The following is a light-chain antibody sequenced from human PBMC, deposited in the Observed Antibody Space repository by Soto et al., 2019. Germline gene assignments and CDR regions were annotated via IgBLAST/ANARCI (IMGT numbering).Light chain of an antibody. J-gene: IGKJ5*01. Sequence: EIVMTQSPATLSVSPGGRATLSCRASESVNRNLAWYQQRPGQSPRLLLYGASTRATGTPARFSGSGSGTDFTLTITSLEPEDFAVYFCHQRYNWPRVTFGQGTRLEI. CDR2: GAS. CDR3: HQRYNWPRVT. V-gene: IGKV3-15*01. CDR1: ESVNRN.